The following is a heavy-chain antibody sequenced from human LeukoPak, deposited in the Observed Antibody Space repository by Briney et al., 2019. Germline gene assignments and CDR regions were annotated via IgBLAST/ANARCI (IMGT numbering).Heavy chain of an antibody. CDR2: ISWNSGST. D-gene: IGHD1-26*01. V-gene: IGHV3-9*01. CDR1: GFTFDDYA. CDR3: AKDLNRGSYYYYGMDV. Sequence: GGSLRLSCAASGFTFDDYAVHWVRQAPGKGLEWVSGISWNSGSTGYADSVKGRFTISRDNAKNSLYLQMNSLRAEDTALYYCAKDLNRGSYYYYGMDVWGQGTTVTVSS. J-gene: IGHJ6*02.